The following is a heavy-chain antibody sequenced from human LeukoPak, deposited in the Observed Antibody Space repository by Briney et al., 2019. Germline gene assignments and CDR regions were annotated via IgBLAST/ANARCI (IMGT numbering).Heavy chain of an antibody. CDR2: INHSGST. CDR3: ARDRYCSSTSCNRYYYHGMDV. J-gene: IGHJ6*02. Sequence: PSETLSFTCGVYGGSFSGYYWSWIRQPPGKGLEWIGDINHSGSTNYNPSLKSRVTISVDPSKSQFSLRLSSMTAADTAVYYCARDRYCSSTSCNRYYYHGMDVWGQGTTVTVSS. V-gene: IGHV4-34*01. CDR1: GGSFSGYY. D-gene: IGHD2-2*01.